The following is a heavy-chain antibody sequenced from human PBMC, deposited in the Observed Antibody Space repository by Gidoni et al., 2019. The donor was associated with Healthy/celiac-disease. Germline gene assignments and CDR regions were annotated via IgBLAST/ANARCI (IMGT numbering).Heavy chain of an antibody. J-gene: IGHJ5*02. CDR2: INHSGST. CDR1: GGSFRGYY. D-gene: IGHD3-10*01. Sequence: QVQLQQWGAGLLKPSETLSLTYAVYGGSFRGYYGSWIRQPSGKGLEWIGEINHSGSTNYNPYLKSRVTISVDTSKNQFPLKLSAVTAADTAVYYCARGLGYYYGSGSYYRFDPWGQGTLVTVSS. CDR3: ARGLGYYYGSGSYYRFDP. V-gene: IGHV4-34*01.